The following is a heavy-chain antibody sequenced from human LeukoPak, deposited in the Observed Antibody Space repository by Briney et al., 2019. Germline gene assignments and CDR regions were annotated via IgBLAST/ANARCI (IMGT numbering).Heavy chain of an antibody. Sequence: SGGSLRLSCAASGFTFSDHYISWIRQAPGKGLEWVSYIRNSDSSIYYADSVKGRFTLSRDNAKNSLSLQMNSLRAEDTAVYYCARGHYGLDYWGQGTMVTVSS. V-gene: IGHV3-11*01. CDR2: IRNSDSSI. D-gene: IGHD3-16*01. CDR3: ARGHYGLDY. CDR1: GFTFSDHY. J-gene: IGHJ4*02.